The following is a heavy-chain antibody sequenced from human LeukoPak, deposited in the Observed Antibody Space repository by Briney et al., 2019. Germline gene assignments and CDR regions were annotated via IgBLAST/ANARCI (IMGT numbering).Heavy chain of an antibody. CDR2: INAGNGNT. CDR1: GYTFTSYA. V-gene: IGHV1-3*01. CDR3: ARQLGAVAGTRANYYYGMDV. Sequence: ASVKVSCKASGYTFTSYAMHWVRQAPGQRLEWMGWINAGNGNTKYSQKFQGGVTITRDTSASTAYMELSSLRSEDTAVYYCARQLGAVAGTRANYYYGMDVWGQGTTVTVSS. D-gene: IGHD6-19*01. J-gene: IGHJ6*02.